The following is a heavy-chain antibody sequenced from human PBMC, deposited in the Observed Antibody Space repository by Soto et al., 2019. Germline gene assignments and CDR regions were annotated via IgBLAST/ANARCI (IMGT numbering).Heavy chain of an antibody. CDR3: AIVRIVGAMAIDF. CDR1: GYTFNRHG. J-gene: IGHJ4*02. V-gene: IGHV1-18*04. CDR2: ISGYNGDI. D-gene: IGHD1-26*01. Sequence: QVHLVQSGGEVKKPGASVKVSCKASGYTFNRHGITWVRQAPGQGLEWMGWISGYNGDINYEQKFQGRVTLSSDTLPSTVSLELKSLRCVDTAVYYCAIVRIVGAMAIDFWRQGTLVTVSS.